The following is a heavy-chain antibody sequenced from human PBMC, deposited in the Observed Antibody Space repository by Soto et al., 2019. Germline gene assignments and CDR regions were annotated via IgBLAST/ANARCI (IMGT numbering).Heavy chain of an antibody. CDR1: GGSISSYY. Sequence: PSETLSLTCTVSGGSISSYYWCWIRQPPGKGLEWIGYIYYSGSTNYNPSLKSRVTISVDTSKNQFSLKLSSVTAADTAVYYCAREHYYDSSGYQLGAFDIWGQGTMVTVSS. D-gene: IGHD3-22*01. J-gene: IGHJ3*02. CDR3: AREHYYDSSGYQLGAFDI. CDR2: IYYSGST. V-gene: IGHV4-59*01.